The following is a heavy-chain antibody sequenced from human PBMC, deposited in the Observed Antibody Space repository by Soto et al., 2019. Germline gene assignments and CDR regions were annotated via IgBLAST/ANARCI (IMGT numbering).Heavy chain of an antibody. V-gene: IGHV4-34*01. CDR1: GGSFSGFY. J-gene: IGHJ4*02. D-gene: IGHD2-15*01. CDR2: INNIGFT. Sequence: QVQLQQSGAGLLKPSETLSLTCAVSGGSFSGFYSTWIRQRPGKGLEWIGEINNIGFTHYNPSLNTSVNRPLNTARSKFTLQLNPVTTADTAAYFCARGYAQNCHTPDYWGQRALGTVSS. CDR3: ARGYAQNCHTPDY.